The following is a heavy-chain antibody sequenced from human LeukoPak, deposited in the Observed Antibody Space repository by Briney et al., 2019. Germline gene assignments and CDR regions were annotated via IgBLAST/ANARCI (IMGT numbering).Heavy chain of an antibody. CDR3: GRAPSF. Sequence: PSETLSLTCTVSGGLTGSGTYYWGWIRQPPGKRLEWIGSHYYNGDTYYNPSLKSRVSISVDTSKSQFSLRLTSVTAADTAMYFCGRAPSFWGQGILVTVSS. J-gene: IGHJ4*02. CDR2: HYYNGDT. D-gene: IGHD2-2*01. V-gene: IGHV4-39*01. CDR1: GGLTGSGTYY.